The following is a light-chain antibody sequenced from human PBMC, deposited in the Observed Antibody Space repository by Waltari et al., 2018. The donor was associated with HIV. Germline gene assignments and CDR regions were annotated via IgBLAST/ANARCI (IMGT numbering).Light chain of an antibody. CDR2: DVD. CDR1: DSDFGLYNF. V-gene: IGLV2-14*03. Sequence: AVTQPASVSGLPGQSTTISCTGGDSDFGLYNFVSWYQQHSGKPPRLILYDVDRRAAGVSDRFSGAMSGNTASLTISGLRAEDEAHYYCASFTGDSTVMFGGGTEVTVL. CDR3: ASFTGDSTVM. J-gene: IGLJ3*02.